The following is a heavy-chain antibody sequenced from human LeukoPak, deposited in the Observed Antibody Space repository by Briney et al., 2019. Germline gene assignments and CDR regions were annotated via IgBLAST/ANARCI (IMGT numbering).Heavy chain of an antibody. D-gene: IGHD3-22*01. V-gene: IGHV3-7*01. Sequence: GGSLRLSCVASGFSFSSYWMAWVRQAPGKGLEWVADIKYDGSLKFYVDSVKGRFTISRDNAKNSLYLEMNSLRADDTAVYFCASSHDSSGNDWGQGTMVTVSS. CDR1: GFSFSSYW. CDR2: IKYDGSLK. J-gene: IGHJ4*02. CDR3: ASSHDSSGND.